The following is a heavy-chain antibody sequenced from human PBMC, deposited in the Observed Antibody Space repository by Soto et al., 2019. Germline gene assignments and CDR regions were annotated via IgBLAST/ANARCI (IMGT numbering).Heavy chain of an antibody. J-gene: IGHJ6*03. Sequence: EVQLLESGGGLVQPGWSLRLSCAASGFTFSSYAMSWVRQAPGKGLEWVSAISGSGGSTYYADSVKGRFTISRDNSKNTLYLQMNSLRAEDTAVYYCATPYYDYIWGSYRFHYYYMDVWGKGTTVTVSS. D-gene: IGHD3-16*02. CDR3: ATPYYDYIWGSYRFHYYYMDV. CDR2: ISGSGGST. CDR1: GFTFSSYA. V-gene: IGHV3-23*01.